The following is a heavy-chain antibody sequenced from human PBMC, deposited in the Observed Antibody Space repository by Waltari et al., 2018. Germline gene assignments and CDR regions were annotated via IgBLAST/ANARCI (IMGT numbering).Heavy chain of an antibody. J-gene: IGHJ3*02. V-gene: IGHV3-48*04. D-gene: IGHD2-8*02. Sequence: EVQLVESGGGLVQPGGSLRLSCAASGFTFSSNSMNWVRQAPGKGLEWVSYISSSSSTIYYADSVKGRFTISRDNAKNSLYLQMNSLRAEDTAVYYCARDTGAFDIWGQGTMVTVSS. CDR3: ARDTGAFDI. CDR1: GFTFSSNS. CDR2: ISSSSSTI.